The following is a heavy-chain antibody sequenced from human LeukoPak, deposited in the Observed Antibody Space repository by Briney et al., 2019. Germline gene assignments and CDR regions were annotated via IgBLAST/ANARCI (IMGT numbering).Heavy chain of an antibody. CDR3: ARDYTYYYDSSGYQPLDY. Sequence: GGSLRLXCAASGFTFSSYSMNWVRQAPGKGLEWVSSISSSSSYIYYADSVKGRFTISRDNAENSLYPQMNSLRAEDTAVYYCARDYTYYYDSSGYQPLDYWGQGTLVTVSS. D-gene: IGHD3-22*01. J-gene: IGHJ4*02. CDR1: GFTFSSYS. CDR2: ISSSSSYI. V-gene: IGHV3-21*01.